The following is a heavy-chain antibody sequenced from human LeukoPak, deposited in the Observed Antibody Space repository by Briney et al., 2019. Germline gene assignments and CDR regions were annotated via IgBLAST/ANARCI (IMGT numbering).Heavy chain of an antibody. CDR1: GFTFSSYG. CDR2: IWYDGSNK. Sequence: SGRSLRLSCAAPGFTFSSYGMHWVRQAPGKGLEWVAVIWYDGSNKYYADSVKGRFTISRDNSKNTLYLQMNSLRAEDTAVYYCAATLPLADFDYWGQGTLVTVSS. J-gene: IGHJ4*02. CDR3: AATLPLADFDY. V-gene: IGHV3-33*01.